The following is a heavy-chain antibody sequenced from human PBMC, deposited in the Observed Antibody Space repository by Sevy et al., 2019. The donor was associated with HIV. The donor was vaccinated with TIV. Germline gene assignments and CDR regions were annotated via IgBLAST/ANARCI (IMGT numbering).Heavy chain of an antibody. CDR3: ARDGRYCSTSSCYLGYYAMAV. CDR2: INSNNNGT. CDR1: GYTFTDYF. J-gene: IGHJ6*02. V-gene: IGHV1-2*02. D-gene: IGHD2-2*01. Sequence: ASVKVSCKASGYTFTDYFMHWVRQAPGQGLEWMGWINSNNNGTNYAQKFQGRVTMTRDTSINTAYMELGGLRYDDTAVYYCARDGRYCSTSSCYLGYYAMAVWGQGTTVTVSS.